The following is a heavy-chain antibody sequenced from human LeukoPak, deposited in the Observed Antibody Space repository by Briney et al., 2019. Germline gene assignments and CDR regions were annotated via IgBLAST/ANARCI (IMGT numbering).Heavy chain of an antibody. J-gene: IGHJ4*02. Sequence: SVKVSFKASGGTFSSYAISWVRQAPGQGLEWMGGIIPIFGTANYAQKFQGRVTITADESTSTAYMELSSLRSEDTAVYYCARCSGGSCYSGGYFDYWGQGTLVTVSS. V-gene: IGHV1-69*13. D-gene: IGHD2-15*01. CDR3: ARCSGGSCYSGGYFDY. CDR1: GGTFSSYA. CDR2: IIPIFGTA.